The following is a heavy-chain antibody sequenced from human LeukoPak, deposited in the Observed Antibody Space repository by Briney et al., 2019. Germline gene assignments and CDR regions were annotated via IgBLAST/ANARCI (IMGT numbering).Heavy chain of an antibody. CDR1: GYTFTDNH. CDR2: INPNSGGT. J-gene: IGHJ3*02. D-gene: IGHD7-27*01. CDR3: ARELGRNAFDI. Sequence: ASVKVSCKASGYTFTDNHMYWIRQAPGQGPECMGWINPNSGGTNYAQKFQGRITMTRDTSISIAYMELSRLTSDDTAIYFCARELGRNAFDIWGQGTMVTVSP. V-gene: IGHV1-2*02.